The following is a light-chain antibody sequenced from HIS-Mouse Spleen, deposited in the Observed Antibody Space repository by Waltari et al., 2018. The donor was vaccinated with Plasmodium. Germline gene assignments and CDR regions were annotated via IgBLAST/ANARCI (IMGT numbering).Light chain of an antibody. Sequence: EIVMTQSPATLSVSPGERATLSCRASQSVSSNLAWYQQKPGQAPRLLIYGASTRATGIPARFSGSGSVTEFTLTISSLQSADFAVYYCQQYNNWSFTFGPGTKVDIK. CDR3: QQYNNWSFT. CDR1: QSVSSN. J-gene: IGKJ3*01. CDR2: GAS. V-gene: IGKV3-15*01.